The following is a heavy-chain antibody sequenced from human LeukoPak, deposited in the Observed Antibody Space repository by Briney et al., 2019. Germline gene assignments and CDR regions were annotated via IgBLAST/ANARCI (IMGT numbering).Heavy chain of an antibody. CDR3: AKTVSGSHSYQGGDY. D-gene: IGHD3-16*02. CDR2: IWYDGINK. Sequence: PGRSLRLSCAASGFTFSSYGMHWVRQAPGKGLEWVAVIWYDGINKYYADSVKGRFTISRDNSKNTLYLQMNSLRAEDTAVYFCAKTVSGSHSYQGGDYWGQGTLVTVS. CDR1: GFTFSSYG. J-gene: IGHJ4*02. V-gene: IGHV3-33*06.